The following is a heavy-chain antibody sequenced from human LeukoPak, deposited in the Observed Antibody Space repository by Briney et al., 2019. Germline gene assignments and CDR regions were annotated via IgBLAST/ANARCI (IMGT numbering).Heavy chain of an antibody. J-gene: IGHJ6*02. Sequence: GASVKVSCKASGYTFTSYYMHWVRQAPGRGLEWMGIINPSGGSTSYAQKFQGRVTMTRDTSTSTVYMELSSLRSEDTAVYYCARTALADPLYYYYGMDVWGQGTTVTVSS. D-gene: IGHD6-25*01. V-gene: IGHV1-46*01. CDR2: INPSGGST. CDR3: ARTALADPLYYYYGMDV. CDR1: GYTFTSYY.